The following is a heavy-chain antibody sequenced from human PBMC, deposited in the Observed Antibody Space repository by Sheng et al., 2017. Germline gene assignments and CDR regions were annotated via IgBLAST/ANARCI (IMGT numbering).Heavy chain of an antibody. CDR3: ARTLSDCRSTSCHERNNWFDP. CDR2: INHSGST. J-gene: IGHJ5*02. CDR1: GGSFSGYY. V-gene: IGHV4-34*01. D-gene: IGHD2-2*01. Sequence: QVQLQQWGAGLLKPSETLSLTCAVYGGSFSGYYWTWIRQPPGKGLEWIGEINHSGSTNYNPSLKSRVTISVDTSKNQFSLKLSSVTAADTAVYYCARTLSDCRSTSCHERNNWFDPWGQGTLVTVSS.